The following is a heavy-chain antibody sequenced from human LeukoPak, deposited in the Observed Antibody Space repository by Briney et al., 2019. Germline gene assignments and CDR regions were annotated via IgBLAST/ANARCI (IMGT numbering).Heavy chain of an antibody. CDR3: ARDPPTVSGSLDY. Sequence: GGSLRLSCAASGFTFSSYWMSWVRQAPGKGLEWVANIKQDGSEKYYVDSVKGRFTISRDNAKNSLYLQMNSLRAEDTAVYYCARDPPTVSGSLDYWGQGTLVTVSS. CDR1: GFTFSSYW. CDR2: IKQDGSEK. V-gene: IGHV3-7*01. J-gene: IGHJ4*02. D-gene: IGHD5-12*01.